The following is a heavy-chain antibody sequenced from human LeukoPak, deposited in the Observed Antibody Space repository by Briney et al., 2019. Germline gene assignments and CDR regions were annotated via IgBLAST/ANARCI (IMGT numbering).Heavy chain of an antibody. Sequence: GASVKVSCKVSGYTLTELSMHWVRQAPGKGLEWMGGFDPEDGETIYAQKFQGRVTMTEDTSTDTAYMELSSLRSEDTAVYYCVTVNMIVVATEPVYNWFDPWGQGTLVTVSS. CDR1: GYTLTELS. CDR3: VTVNMIVVATEPVYNWFDP. V-gene: IGHV1-24*01. CDR2: FDPEDGET. J-gene: IGHJ5*02. D-gene: IGHD3-22*01.